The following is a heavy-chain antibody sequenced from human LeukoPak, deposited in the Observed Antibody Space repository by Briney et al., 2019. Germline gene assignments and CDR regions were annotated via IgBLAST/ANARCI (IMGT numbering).Heavy chain of an antibody. CDR1: GGSINSYY. V-gene: IGHV4-59*01. J-gene: IGHJ4*02. Sequence: SETLSLTCTVSGGSINSYYWSRIRQPPGKGLEWIGYIYYSGSTNYNPSLKSRVTISVDTSKNQFSLKLSSVTAADTAVYYCARGATIPNRFDYWGQGTLVTVSS. CDR2: IYYSGST. CDR3: ARGATIPNRFDY. D-gene: IGHD5-12*01.